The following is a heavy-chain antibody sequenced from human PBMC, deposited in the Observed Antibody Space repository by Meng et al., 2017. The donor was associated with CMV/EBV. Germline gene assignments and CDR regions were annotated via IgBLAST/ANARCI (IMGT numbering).Heavy chain of an antibody. J-gene: IGHJ4*02. CDR2: IKYDGSEK. CDR3: ATTERNSYTY. CDR1: GFTFSSYW. V-gene: IGHV3-7*03. Sequence: SCAASGFTFSSYWMTWVRQAPGKGLEWVANIKYDGSEKSYVDSVKGRFTISRDNAMNSMFLLMSTLRAEDTAVYYCATTERNSYTYWGQGTLVTVSS. D-gene: IGHD5-18*01.